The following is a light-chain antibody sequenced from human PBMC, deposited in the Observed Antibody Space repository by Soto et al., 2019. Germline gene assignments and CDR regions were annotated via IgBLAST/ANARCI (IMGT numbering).Light chain of an antibody. J-gene: IGLJ3*02. CDR3: TSHTPSGPRV. Sequence: QSALTQPASVSGSPGQSITISCTGDNSDVGRYDSVSWYQQHPGKVPKLIIYEVFYRPSGISNRFSGSKSGNTASLTISGLQAEDEADYYCTSHTPSGPRVFGGGTKLTVL. CDR2: EVF. CDR1: NSDVGRYDS. V-gene: IGLV2-14*01.